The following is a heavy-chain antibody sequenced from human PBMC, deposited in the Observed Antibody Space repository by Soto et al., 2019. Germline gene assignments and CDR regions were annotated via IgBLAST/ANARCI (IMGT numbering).Heavy chain of an antibody. Sequence: PGGALRLSCAASGFTFNSFWMNWVRQAPGKGLEWVANIKQDGSETYYVDSMKGRFTISRENAKNSLYLQMNSLRGEDTAVYYCARGVTAFDIWGQGTLVTVSS. D-gene: IGHD5-18*01. CDR3: ARGVTAFDI. CDR1: GFTFNSFW. V-gene: IGHV3-7*01. CDR2: IKQDGSET. J-gene: IGHJ3*02.